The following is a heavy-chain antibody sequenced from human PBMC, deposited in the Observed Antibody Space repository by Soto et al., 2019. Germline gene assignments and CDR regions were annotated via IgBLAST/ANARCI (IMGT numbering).Heavy chain of an antibody. CDR2: IYYIAGP. V-gene: IGHV4-30-4*01. CDR1: GDSVSNGDYS. J-gene: IGHJ6*02. Sequence: SETLSLTCSVSGDSVSNGDYSWSWIRQPPGKGLEWIGYIYYIAGPYYNPSLQSRVTISMDTSKNQVSLNLTSVTAAETAVYFCARDPYQDDGDSYYYYALDAWGPGLTVTVSS. D-gene: IGHD4-17*01. CDR3: ARDPYQDDGDSYYYYALDA.